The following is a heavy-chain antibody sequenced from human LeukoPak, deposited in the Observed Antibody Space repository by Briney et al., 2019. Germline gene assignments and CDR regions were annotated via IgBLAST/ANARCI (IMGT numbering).Heavy chain of an antibody. CDR3: ASLADFFGSGSYAPCDY. V-gene: IGHV1-2*02. D-gene: IGHD3-10*01. Sequence: GASVKVSCKASGYTFTGFYMHWVRQAPGQGLEWMGWINPNTGGTNYAQKLQGRVTMTRDTSITTAYMELSRLTSDDTAVYYCASLADFFGSGSYAPCDYWGQGSLVTVSS. CDR1: GYTFTGFY. J-gene: IGHJ4*02. CDR2: INPNTGGT.